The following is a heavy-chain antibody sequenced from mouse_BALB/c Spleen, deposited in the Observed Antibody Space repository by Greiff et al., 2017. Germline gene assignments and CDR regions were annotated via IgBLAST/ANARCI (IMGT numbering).Heavy chain of an antibody. Sequence: QVQLQQPGAELVKPGASVKLSCKASGYTFTSYWMHWVKRRPGQGLEWIGEINPSNGRTNYNEKFKSKATLTVDKSSSTAYMQLSSLTSEDSAVYYCARRGRYDAWFAYWGQGTLVTVSA. CDR2: INPSNGRT. V-gene: IGHV1S81*02. J-gene: IGHJ3*01. CDR1: GYTFTSYW. CDR3: ARRGRYDAWFAY. D-gene: IGHD2-14*01.